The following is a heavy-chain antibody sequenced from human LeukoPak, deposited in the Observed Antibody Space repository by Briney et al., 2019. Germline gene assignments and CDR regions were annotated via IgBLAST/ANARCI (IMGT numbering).Heavy chain of an antibody. V-gene: IGHV4-59*01. D-gene: IGHD6-19*01. CDR2: IYSSGST. CDR3: ARGYSRDWGLQYFQH. Sequence: SETLSLTCTVSGGSISNYYWSWIRQPPGKGLEGIGYIYSSGSTSYNPSLKSRVTMSVHTSKNQLSLNLNSVTAADTAVYHCARGYSRDWGLQYFQHWGQGTLVTVSS. CDR1: GGSISNYY. J-gene: IGHJ1*01.